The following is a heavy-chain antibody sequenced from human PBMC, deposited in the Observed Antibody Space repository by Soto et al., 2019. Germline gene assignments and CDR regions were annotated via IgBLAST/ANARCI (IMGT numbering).Heavy chain of an antibody. CDR1: GGSFSGYY. D-gene: IGHD4-17*01. CDR2: INHGGGT. CDR3: ARGPLRWLDI. V-gene: IGHV4-34*01. Sequence: SETLSLTCAVYGGSFSGYYWNWIRQPPEKGLEWIGEINHGGGTNYNPSLKSRVTISVDTSKNHFSLNLSAVTAADTAVYYCARGPLRWLDIWGLGTMVTVS. J-gene: IGHJ3*02.